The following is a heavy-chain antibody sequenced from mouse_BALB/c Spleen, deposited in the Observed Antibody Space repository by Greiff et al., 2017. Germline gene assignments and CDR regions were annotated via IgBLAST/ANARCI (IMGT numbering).Heavy chain of an antibody. CDR1: GFTFSSYA. J-gene: IGHJ2*01. V-gene: IGHV5-6-5*01. Sequence: EVQGVESGGGLVKPGGSLKLSCAASGFTFSSYAMSWVRQTPEKRLEWVASISSGGSTYYPDSVKGRFTISRDNARNILYLQMSSLRSEDTAMYYCARGGGSTYYIDYWGQGTTLTVSS. CDR2: ISSGGST. CDR3: ARGGGSTYYIDY.